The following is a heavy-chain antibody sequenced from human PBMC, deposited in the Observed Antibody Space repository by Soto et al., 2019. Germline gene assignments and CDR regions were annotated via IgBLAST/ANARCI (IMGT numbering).Heavy chain of an antibody. CDR3: ARAPTPFYDSLLHLDY. Sequence: PGGSLRLSCAASGFTFSSYAMHWVRQAPGKGLEWVAVISYDGSNKYYADSVKGRFTISRDNSKNTLYLQMNSLRAEDTAVYYCARAPTPFYDSLLHLDYWGQGTLVTVSS. J-gene: IGHJ4*02. CDR1: GFTFSSYA. V-gene: IGHV3-30-3*01. CDR2: ISYDGSNK. D-gene: IGHD3-3*01.